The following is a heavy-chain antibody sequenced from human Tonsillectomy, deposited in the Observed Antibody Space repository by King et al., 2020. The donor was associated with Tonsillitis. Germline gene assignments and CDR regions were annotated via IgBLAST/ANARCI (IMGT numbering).Heavy chain of an antibody. CDR1: GYTFTSYY. CDR3: AKDKEAVTVAGIKAFDI. J-gene: IGHJ3*02. D-gene: IGHD6-19*01. Sequence: VQLVQSGAEVKKPGASVKVSCKASGYTFTSYYMHWVRQAPGQGLEWMGRINPSGGSTNYAQKFQGRVTMTWDTSTSIVYMELSSLRSEDTAVYYCAKDKEAVTVAGIKAFDIWGQGTMLTVSS. V-gene: IGHV1-46*01. CDR2: INPSGGST.